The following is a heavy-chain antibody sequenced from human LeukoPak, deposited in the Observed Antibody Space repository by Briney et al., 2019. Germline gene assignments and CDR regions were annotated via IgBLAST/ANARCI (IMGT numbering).Heavy chain of an antibody. J-gene: IGHJ4*02. CDR1: GYTFTDYF. CDR3: ARVKKLMPELEF. V-gene: IGHV1-2*02. D-gene: IGHD2-2*01. CDR2: INPNSGAT. Sequence: GASVKVSCKSSGYTFTDYFIHWVRQAPGQGLEWMGWINPNSGATKYAQKFQGRVSMTRDTSINTAYMDLTNLRSDDMAIFYCARVKKLMPELEFWGQGTLVTVSS.